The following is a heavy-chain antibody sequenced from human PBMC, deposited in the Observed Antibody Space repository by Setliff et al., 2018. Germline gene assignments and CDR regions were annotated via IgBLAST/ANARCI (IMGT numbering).Heavy chain of an antibody. CDR3: ATGFLRYDILTGNNQRPHYFEY. CDR2: INPNNGDT. J-gene: IGHJ4*02. D-gene: IGHD3-9*01. Sequence: ASVKVSCKVSGGRFSDYFISWVRQARGQGLEWMGWINPNNGDTKSAQKFQGRLTMTRDTSISTAYMELSSLRSEDPAVYYCATGFLRYDILTGNNQRPHYFEYWGQGTLVTVSS. CDR1: GGRFSDYF. V-gene: IGHV1-2*02.